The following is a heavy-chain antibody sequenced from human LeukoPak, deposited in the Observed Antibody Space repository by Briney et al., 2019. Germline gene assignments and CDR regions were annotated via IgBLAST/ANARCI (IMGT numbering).Heavy chain of an antibody. CDR1: GFTFSSYS. CDR3: ARDGIAAYLALDAFDI. CDR2: ISSSSSYI. J-gene: IGHJ3*02. V-gene: IGHV3-21*01. Sequence: PGGSLRLSCAASGFTFSSYSMNWVRQAPGKGLEWVSSISSSSSYIYYADSVKGRFTISRDNAKNSLYLQMNSLRAEDTAVYYCARDGIAAYLALDAFDIWGQGTMVTVSS. D-gene: IGHD6-13*01.